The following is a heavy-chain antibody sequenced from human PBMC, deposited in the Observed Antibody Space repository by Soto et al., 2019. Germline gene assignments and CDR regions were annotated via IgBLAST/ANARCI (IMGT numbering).Heavy chain of an antibody. CDR1: GFTFSSYG. CDR2: ISYDGSNK. D-gene: IGHD2-21*02. V-gene: IGHV3-30*03. CDR3: ARGQQFTVVTPHFDY. J-gene: IGHJ4*02. Sequence: PGGSLRLSCAASGFTFSSYGMHWVRQAPGKGLEWVAVISYDGSNKYYADSVKGRFTISRDNSKNTLYLQMNSLRAEDTAVYYCARGQQFTVVTPHFDYWGQGTLVTVSS.